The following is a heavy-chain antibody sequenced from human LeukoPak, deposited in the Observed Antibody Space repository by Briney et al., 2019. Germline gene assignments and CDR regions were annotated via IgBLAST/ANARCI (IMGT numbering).Heavy chain of an antibody. J-gene: IGHJ6*02. CDR3: ARLIGGSGSYYKFYYYYGMDV. V-gene: IGHV1-8*01. CDR1: GYTFTSYD. CDR2: MNPNSGNT. D-gene: IGHD3-10*01. Sequence: ASVKVSCKASGYTFTSYDINWVRQATGQGLEWMGWMNPNSGNTGYAQKFQGRVAMTRNTSISTAYMELSSLRSEDTAVYYCARLIGGSGSYYKFYYYYGMDVWGQGTTVTVSS.